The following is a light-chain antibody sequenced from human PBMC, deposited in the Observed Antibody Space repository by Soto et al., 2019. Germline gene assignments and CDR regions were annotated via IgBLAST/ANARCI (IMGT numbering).Light chain of an antibody. J-gene: IGKJ2*01. CDR1: HDISNY. CDR2: DAS. CDR3: RQYDNLPYI. Sequence: DIQMTQSPSSLSASVGDRVTITCQASHDISNYLNWYQQKPGKAPKLLIYDASNLETGVPSRFSGSISGADFSFTISSLQPEDIATYYCRQYDNLPYIFGQGTKLEIK. V-gene: IGKV1-33*01.